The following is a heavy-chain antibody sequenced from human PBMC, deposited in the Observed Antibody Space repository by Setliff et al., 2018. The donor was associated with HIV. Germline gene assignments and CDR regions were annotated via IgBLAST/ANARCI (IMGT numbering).Heavy chain of an antibody. D-gene: IGHD3-10*01. Sequence: SETLSLTCSVSGGSIDSSDYYWGWIRQPPGKGLEWIGTVYYTGSTFYNPSLESRVTISVDTSKNQFSLKLRSVTATDTTVYYCARGSFIGDYYYFDYWGQGTRGTVSS. CDR1: GGSIDSSDYY. CDR3: ARGSFIGDYYYFDY. V-gene: IGHV4-39*02. CDR2: VYYTGST. J-gene: IGHJ4*02.